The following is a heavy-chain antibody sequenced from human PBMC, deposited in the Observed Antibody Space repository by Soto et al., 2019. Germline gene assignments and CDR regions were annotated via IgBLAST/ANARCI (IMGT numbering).Heavy chain of an antibody. V-gene: IGHV4-39*01. CDR2: IYYSGTA. CDR3: ARLSRRASVPGDY. D-gene: IGHD6-19*01. Sequence: PSETLSLTCTVSGDSISSSSYYWGWFRQPPGKGLEWIGNIYYSGTAYYTPSLKSRVAISVDTSKNQFSLKLSSVTAADTAVFYCARLSRRASVPGDYWGKGTLVTVSS. CDR1: GDSISSSSYY. J-gene: IGHJ4*02.